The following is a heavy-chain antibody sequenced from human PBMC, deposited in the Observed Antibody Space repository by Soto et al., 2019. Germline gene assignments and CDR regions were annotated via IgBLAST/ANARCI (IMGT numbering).Heavy chain of an antibody. CDR3: AVHDWLDS. V-gene: IGHV3-53*01. CDR2: IYSGGNT. CDR1: GFTVTRHY. Sequence: EVQVVESGGGVIQPGGSLRLSCAVSGFTVTRHYMSWVRQAPGQGLEWVSVIYSGGNTYYADSVNGRFTISRDESKNTLYLQMNSLGAEDTAVYYCAVHDWLDSWGQGTLVTVSS. J-gene: IGHJ5*01.